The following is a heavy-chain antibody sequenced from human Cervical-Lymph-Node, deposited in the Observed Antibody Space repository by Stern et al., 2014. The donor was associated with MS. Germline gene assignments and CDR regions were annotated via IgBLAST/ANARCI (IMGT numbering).Heavy chain of an antibody. CDR2: IWDDGSNK. Sequence: VQLVESGGGVVQPGRSLRLSCAASGFTFSSYGMHWVRQAPGKGLEWVAVIWDDGSNKYYADSVKGRFTISRDNSKNTLYLQMNSLRAEDTAVYYCAREAARLTINYYYGMDVWGQGTTVTVSS. V-gene: IGHV3-33*01. D-gene: IGHD6-6*01. CDR3: AREAARLTINYYYGMDV. CDR1: GFTFSSYG. J-gene: IGHJ6*02.